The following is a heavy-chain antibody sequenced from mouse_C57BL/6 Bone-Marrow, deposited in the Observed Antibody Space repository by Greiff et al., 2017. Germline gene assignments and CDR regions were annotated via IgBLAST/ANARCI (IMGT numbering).Heavy chain of an antibody. CDR2: INPYNGGT. CDR1: GYTFTDYY. D-gene: IGHD2-1*01. Sequence: VQLQQSGPVLVKPGASVKMSCKASGYTFTDYYMNWVKQSHGKSLEWIGVINPYNGGTSYNQKFKGKATLTVDKSSSTAYMELNSLTSEDSAVYYCARRGGFYGNYGGFADWGQGTLVTVSA. J-gene: IGHJ3*01. V-gene: IGHV1-19*01. CDR3: ARRGGFYGNYGGFAD.